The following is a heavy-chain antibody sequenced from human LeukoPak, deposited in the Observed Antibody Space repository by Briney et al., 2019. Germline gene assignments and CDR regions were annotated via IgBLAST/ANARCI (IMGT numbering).Heavy chain of an antibody. V-gene: IGHV1-18*01. CDR1: GHNFISYA. J-gene: IGHJ4*02. CDR2: MNTYNGNT. Sequence: GDSVKVSCKASGHNFISYAISWVRQAPGHGLEWLGWMNTYNGNTNYAQNYQCRVAMTTDTTTSTAYMELRSLRSDDTAVYDCAKEEYDVSGSDPHFDDWGQGTLVTVSS. D-gene: IGHD3-10*01. CDR3: AKEEYDVSGSDPHFDD.